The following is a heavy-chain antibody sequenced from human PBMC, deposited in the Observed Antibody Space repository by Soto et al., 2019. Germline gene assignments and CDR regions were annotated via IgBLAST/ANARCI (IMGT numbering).Heavy chain of an antibody. CDR3: ARVPLCISTSCYAGYFQH. CDR1: GFTFSSYA. CDR2: ISYDGSNK. J-gene: IGHJ1*01. Sequence: QVQLVESGGSVVQPGRSLRLSCAASGFTFSSYAMHWVRQAPGKGLEWVAVISYDGSNKYYADSVKGRFTISRDNSKNTLYLQMNSLRAEDTAVYYCARVPLCISTSCYAGYFQHWGQGTLVTVSS. D-gene: IGHD2-2*01. V-gene: IGHV3-30-3*01.